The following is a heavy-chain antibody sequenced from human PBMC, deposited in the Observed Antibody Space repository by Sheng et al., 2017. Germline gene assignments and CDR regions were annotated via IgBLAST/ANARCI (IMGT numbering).Heavy chain of an antibody. CDR3: ARGQRYCSSTSCYPHYYYYGMDV. D-gene: IGHD2-2*01. J-gene: IGHJ6*02. V-gene: IGHV4-34*01. CDR1: GGSFSGYY. Sequence: QVQLQQWGAGLLKPSETLSLTCAVYGGSFSGYYWSWIRQPPGKGLEWIGEINHSGSTNYNPSLKSRVTISVDTSKNQFSLKLSSVTAADTAVYYCARGQRYCSSTSCYPHYYYYGMDVWGQGDHGHRL. CDR2: INHSGST.